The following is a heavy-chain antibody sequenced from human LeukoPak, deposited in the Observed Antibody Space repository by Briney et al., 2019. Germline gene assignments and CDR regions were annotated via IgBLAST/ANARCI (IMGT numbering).Heavy chain of an antibody. D-gene: IGHD5-24*01. CDR3: ARVGKRWLQLWYAFDI. CDR1: GFTFSSYW. V-gene: IGHV3-30*03. Sequence: GGSLRLSCAASGFTFSSYWMNRVRQAPGKGLEWVAVISYDGSNKYYADSVKGRFTISRDNSKNTLYLQMNSLRAEDTAVYYCARVGKRWLQLWYAFDIWGQGTMVTVSS. J-gene: IGHJ3*02. CDR2: ISYDGSNK.